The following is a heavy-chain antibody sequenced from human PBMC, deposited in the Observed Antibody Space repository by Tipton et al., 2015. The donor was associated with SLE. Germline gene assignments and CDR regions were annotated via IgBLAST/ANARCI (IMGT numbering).Heavy chain of an antibody. CDR3: ARVGRTRGLGWFAP. CDR1: GTSITNNY. V-gene: IGHV4-59*01. Sequence: TLSLTCSVSGTSITNNYWGWIRQPPGKGLEWIGYIYYTGDTNYNPSLKGRVTISVDTSNNQFSMRLGSVTTADTAVYYCARVGRTRGLGWFAPWGQGTLVTVSS. CDR2: IYYTGDT. J-gene: IGHJ5*02. D-gene: IGHD3-10*01.